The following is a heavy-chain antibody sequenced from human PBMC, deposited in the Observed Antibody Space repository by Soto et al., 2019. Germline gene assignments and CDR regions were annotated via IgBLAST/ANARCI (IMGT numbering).Heavy chain of an antibody. CDR1: GFTFSSYP. CDR2: ITEDGSGA. CDR3: VRGTNGWRGMDY. Sequence: GGSLRLSCATSGFTFSSYPIHWVRQAPGKGPVWVSRITEDGSGATYADSVKGRFTVTRDNAKNTMYLQMSGLGAEDTAVYHCVRGTNGWRGMDYWGQGTLVTVSS. V-gene: IGHV3-74*01. D-gene: IGHD2-8*01. J-gene: IGHJ4*02.